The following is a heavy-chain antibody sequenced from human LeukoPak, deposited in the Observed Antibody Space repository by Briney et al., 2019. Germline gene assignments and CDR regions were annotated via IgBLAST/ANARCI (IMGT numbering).Heavy chain of an antibody. D-gene: IGHD6-19*01. Sequence: SETLPLTCAGYGGSFSGYYWSWIRQPPGKGLEWIGEINHSGSTNYNPSLKSRVTISVDTSKNQFSLKLSSVTAADTAVYYYARGPYSSGENWFDPWGQGTLVTVSS. CDR1: GGSFSGYY. J-gene: IGHJ5*02. CDR2: INHSGST. V-gene: IGHV4-34*01. CDR3: ARGPYSSGENWFDP.